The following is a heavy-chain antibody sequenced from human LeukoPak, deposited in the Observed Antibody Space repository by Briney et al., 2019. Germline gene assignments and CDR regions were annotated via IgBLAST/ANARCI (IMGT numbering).Heavy chain of an antibody. J-gene: IGHJ5*02. V-gene: IGHV3-48*03. CDR2: ISDGGKTK. CDR1: GFTFSSSE. D-gene: IGHD5-12*01. CDR3: ARDYSGWSLDP. Sequence: GGSLRLSCAASGFTFSSSEMNWVRQAPGKGLEWVSYISDGGKTKYYADSVKGRFTISRDNAKNSLYLQMNSLRVEDMAIYYCARDYSGWSLDPWGQGTLVTVSS.